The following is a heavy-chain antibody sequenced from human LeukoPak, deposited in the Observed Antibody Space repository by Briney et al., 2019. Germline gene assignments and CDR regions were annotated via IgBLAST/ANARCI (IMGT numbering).Heavy chain of an antibody. D-gene: IGHD2-15*01. Sequence: GGSLRLSCAASGFNFSSYAMSWVRQAPGKGLEWVSAISGSGGSTYYADSVKGRFTISRDNSKNTLYLQMNSLRAEDTAVYYCAKVRAVIVVVVAAPAAFGPWGQGTLVTVSS. J-gene: IGHJ5*02. CDR2: ISGSGGST. V-gene: IGHV3-23*01. CDR1: GFNFSSYA. CDR3: AKVRAVIVVVVAAPAAFGP.